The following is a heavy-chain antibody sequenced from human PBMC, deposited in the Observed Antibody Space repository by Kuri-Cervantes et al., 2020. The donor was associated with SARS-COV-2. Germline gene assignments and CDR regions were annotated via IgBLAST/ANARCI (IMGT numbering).Heavy chain of an antibody. J-gene: IGHJ3*02. CDR3: ARHMAGAHDAFDI. CDR2: INHSGST. CDR1: GGPLSNYY. Sequence: SETLSLTCAVYGGPLSNYYWSWIRQPPGKGLEWIGEINHSGSTYYNSSLESRVTISIDTSKNQFSLKLSSVTAADTAVYYCARHMAGAHDAFDIWGQGTKVTVSS. D-gene: IGHD6-19*01. V-gene: IGHV4-34*01.